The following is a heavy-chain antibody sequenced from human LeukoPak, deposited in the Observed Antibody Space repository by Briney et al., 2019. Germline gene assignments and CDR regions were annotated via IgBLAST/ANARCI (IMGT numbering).Heavy chain of an antibody. CDR3: ASPYRSSRGAFDI. CDR2: ISSSSSYI. Sequence: PGGSLRLSCAASGFTFSSYSMTWVRQAPGKGLEWVSSISSSSSYIYYADSVKGRFTISRDNAKNSLYLQMNSLRADDTAVYYCASPYRSSRGAFDIWGQGTMVTVSS. D-gene: IGHD4-11*01. CDR1: GFTFSSYS. V-gene: IGHV3-21*04. J-gene: IGHJ3*02.